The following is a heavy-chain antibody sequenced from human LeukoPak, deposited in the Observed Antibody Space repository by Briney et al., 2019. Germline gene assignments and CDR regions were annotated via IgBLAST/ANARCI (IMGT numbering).Heavy chain of an antibody. J-gene: IGHJ4*02. Sequence: GGSLRLSCAASGFTFSSYGMHWVRQAPGKGLEWVAVISYDGSNKYYADSVKGRFTISRDNSKNTLYLQMNSLRAEDTAVYYCAKVEKMYSSGWSFDYWGQGTLVTVSS. V-gene: IGHV3-30*18. CDR3: AKVEKMYSSGWSFDY. CDR2: ISYDGSNK. CDR1: GFTFSSYG. D-gene: IGHD6-19*01.